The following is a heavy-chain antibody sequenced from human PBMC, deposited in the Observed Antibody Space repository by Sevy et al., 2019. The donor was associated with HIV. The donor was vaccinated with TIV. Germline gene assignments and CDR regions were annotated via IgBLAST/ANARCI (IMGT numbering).Heavy chain of an antibody. Sequence: GGSLRLSCAASGFTFSRYWMSWVRQAPGKGLEWVANIKQEGSEKYYVDSVKGRFTISRDNAKNSLYLQMNSLRAEDTAVYYCARLKDDSSGYTFGYWGQGTLVTVSS. V-gene: IGHV3-7*03. CDR2: IKQEGSEK. J-gene: IGHJ4*02. CDR1: GFTFSRYW. CDR3: ARLKDDSSGYTFGY. D-gene: IGHD3-22*01.